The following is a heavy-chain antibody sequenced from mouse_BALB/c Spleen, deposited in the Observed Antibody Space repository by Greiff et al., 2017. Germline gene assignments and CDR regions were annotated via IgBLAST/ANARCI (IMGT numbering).Heavy chain of an antibody. Sequence: VQLQQSGAELVRPGTSVKISCKASGYAFTNYWLGWVKQRPGHGLEWIGDIYPGSGNTYYNEKFKGKATLTADKSSSTAYMQLSSLTSEDSAVYFCARLGVLGMDYWGQGTSVTVSS. D-gene: IGHD4-1*01. CDR1: GYAFTNYW. V-gene: IGHV1-63*01. CDR2: IYPGSGNT. J-gene: IGHJ4*01. CDR3: ARLGVLGMDY.